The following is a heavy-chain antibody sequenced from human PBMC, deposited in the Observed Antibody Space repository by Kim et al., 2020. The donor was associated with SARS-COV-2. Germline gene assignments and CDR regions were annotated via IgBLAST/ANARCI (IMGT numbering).Heavy chain of an antibody. D-gene: IGHD4-17*01. CDR2: INYGGTP. CDR3: ARFEYGDNDGRVRDY. Sequence: SETLSLTCAVYGGSLSDYDWGWIRQPPGKGLEWIGEINYGGTPHYNPSLKRRVTISEDKSKNQVSLKLSSMTAADTAMYFCARFEYGDNDGRVRDYWGQRTLVTVSS. CDR1: GGSLSDYD. J-gene: IGHJ4*02. V-gene: IGHV4-34*01.